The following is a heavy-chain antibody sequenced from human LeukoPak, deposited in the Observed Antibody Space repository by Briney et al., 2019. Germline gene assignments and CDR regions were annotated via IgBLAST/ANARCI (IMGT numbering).Heavy chain of an antibody. J-gene: IGHJ4*02. CDR3: AKDRGRYYVSSRHHWGYYFDS. CDR1: GFTFSTYV. V-gene: IGHV3-23*01. Sequence: PGGSLRLSCAASGFTFSTYVVNWVRQAPGKGLEWVSTITGSGGSTYYADSVKGRFTISRDNSKNTLYLQMSSLRVEDTAVYFCAKDRGRYYVSSRHHWGYYFDSWGQGILVTVST. D-gene: IGHD3-22*01. CDR2: ITGSGGST.